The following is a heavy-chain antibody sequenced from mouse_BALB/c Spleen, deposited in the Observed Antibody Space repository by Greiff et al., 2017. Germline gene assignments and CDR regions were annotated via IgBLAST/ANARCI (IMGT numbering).Heavy chain of an antibody. Sequence: EVQLQQSGAELVRSGASVKLSCTASGFNIKDYYMHWVKQRPEQGLEWIGWIDPENGDTESAPKFQGKATMTADTSSNTAYLQLSSLTAEDTAVYYCNAGYGNWIAMDYWGQGTSVTVSS. V-gene: IGHV14-4*02. D-gene: IGHD2-1*01. CDR1: GFNIKDYY. CDR2: IDPENGDT. J-gene: IGHJ4*01. CDR3: NAGYGNWIAMDY.